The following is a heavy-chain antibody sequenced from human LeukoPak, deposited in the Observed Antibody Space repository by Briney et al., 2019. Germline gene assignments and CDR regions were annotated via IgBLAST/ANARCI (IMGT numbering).Heavy chain of an antibody. CDR1: GYTFTSYG. Sequence: ASVKVSCKASGYTFTSYGISWVRQAPGQGLEWMGWISAYNGNTNYAQKLQGRVTMTTDTSTSTAYMELRSLRSADTDVYYCAGGYQLLSYRWCMDVWGQGATVTVSS. V-gene: IGHV1-18*01. D-gene: IGHD2-2*01. CDR2: ISAYNGNT. J-gene: IGHJ6*02. CDR3: AGGYQLLSYRWCMDV.